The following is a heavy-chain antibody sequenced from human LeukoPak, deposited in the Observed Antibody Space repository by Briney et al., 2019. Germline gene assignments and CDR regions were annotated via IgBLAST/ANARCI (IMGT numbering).Heavy chain of an antibody. CDR1: EYTFTSTV. CDR3: AIQIRGVIY. J-gene: IGHJ4*02. D-gene: IGHD3-10*01. V-gene: IGHV1-3*01. Sequence: ASAKVSCKASEYTFTSTVMHWVRQAPGQRLEWMGWINAGNGNTKYSQKFQGRVTITRDTSASTAYMELSSLRSEDTAVYYCAIQIRGVIYWGQGTLVTVSS. CDR2: INAGNGNT.